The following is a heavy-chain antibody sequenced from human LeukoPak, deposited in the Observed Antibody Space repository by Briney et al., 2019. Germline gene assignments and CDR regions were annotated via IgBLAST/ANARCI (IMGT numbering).Heavy chain of an antibody. CDR1: GYTFTSYG. V-gene: IGHV1-18*01. CDR3: ARDVAVIGSGAITAMVLSGAFDI. J-gene: IGHJ3*02. D-gene: IGHD5-18*01. CDR2: ISAYNGNT. Sequence: GASVKVSCKASGYTFTSYGISWVRQAPGQGLEWMGWISAYNGNTNYAQKLQGRVTMTTDTSTSTAYMELRSLRSDDTAVYYCARDVAVIGSGAITAMVLSGAFDIWGQGTMVTVSS.